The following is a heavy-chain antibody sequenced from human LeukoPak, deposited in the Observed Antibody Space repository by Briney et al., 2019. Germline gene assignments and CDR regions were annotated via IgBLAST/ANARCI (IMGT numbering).Heavy chain of an antibody. V-gene: IGHV1-18*01. CDR3: ARDRRGIVVVPAALRHYYYYGMDV. D-gene: IGHD2-2*01. CDR1: GYTFTSYG. CDR2: ISAYNGNT. Sequence: ASVKVSCKASGYTFTSYGISWVRQAPGQGLEWMGWISAYNGNTNYAQKLQGRVTMTTDTSTSTAYMELRSLRSDDTAVYYCARDRRGIVVVPAALRHYYYYGMDVWGRGTTVTVSS. J-gene: IGHJ6*02.